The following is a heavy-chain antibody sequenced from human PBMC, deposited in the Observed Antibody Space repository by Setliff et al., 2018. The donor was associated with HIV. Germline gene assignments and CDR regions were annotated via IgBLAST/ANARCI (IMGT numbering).Heavy chain of an antibody. CDR3: GRDSSFGERPNWFDP. V-gene: IGHV1-69-2*01. CDR1: GYTFTDYY. Sequence: ASVKVSCKASGYTFTDYYMDWVQQAPGKGLQWLGRVDPEHGGTAYAEKFQGRLTMTRDTSTNTVYMELSSLRSEDTAVYYCGRDSSFGERPNWFDPWGQGTLVTVSS. D-gene: IGHD3-10*01. CDR2: VDPEHGGT. J-gene: IGHJ5*02.